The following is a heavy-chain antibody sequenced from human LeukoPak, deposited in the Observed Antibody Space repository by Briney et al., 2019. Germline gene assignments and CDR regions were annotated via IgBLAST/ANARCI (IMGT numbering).Heavy chain of an antibody. CDR1: GFTFSNSW. Sequence: GGSLRLSCAASGFTFSNSWMNWVRQAPGKGLEWVGRIKSKTDGRTTDYAAPAKGRFTISRDDSKNTLYLQMNSLKPEDPAVYYCTTGGGTVVRGVIYQKLDFWGQGTLVTVCS. V-gene: IGHV3-15*01. CDR3: TTGGGTVVRGVIYQKLDF. D-gene: IGHD3-10*01. CDR2: IKSKTDGRTT. J-gene: IGHJ4*02.